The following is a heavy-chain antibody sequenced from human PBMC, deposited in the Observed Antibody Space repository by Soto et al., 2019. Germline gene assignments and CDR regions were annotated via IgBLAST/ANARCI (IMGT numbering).Heavy chain of an antibody. CDR1: GFTFSSYA. CDR3: AKDPRGIAAAGTERDWFDP. CDR2: ISGSGGST. J-gene: IGHJ5*02. Sequence: PGGSLRLSCAASGFTFSSYAMSWVRQAPGKGLEWVSAISGSGGSTYYADSVKGRFTISRDNSKNTLYLQMNSLRAEDTAVYYCAKDPRGIAAAGTERDWFDPWGQGTLVTVSS. D-gene: IGHD6-13*01. V-gene: IGHV3-23*01.